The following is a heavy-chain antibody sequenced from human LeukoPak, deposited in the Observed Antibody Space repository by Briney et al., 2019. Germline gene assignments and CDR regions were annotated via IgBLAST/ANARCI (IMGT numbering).Heavy chain of an antibody. Sequence: GASVKVSCKASGYTFTSYGISWVRQAPGQGLEWMGWISAYNGNTNYARKLQGRVTMTTDTSTSTAYMELRSLRSDDTAVYYCARGYSSSWSPSGYGMDVWGQGTTVTVSS. CDR2: ISAYNGNT. V-gene: IGHV1-18*01. CDR3: ARGYSSSWSPSGYGMDV. D-gene: IGHD6-13*01. J-gene: IGHJ6*02. CDR1: GYTFTSYG.